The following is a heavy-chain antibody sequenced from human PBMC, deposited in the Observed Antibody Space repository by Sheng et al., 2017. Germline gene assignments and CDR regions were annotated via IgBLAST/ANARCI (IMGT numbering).Heavy chain of an antibody. CDR3: ASLCYGDYPTGAFDI. CDR1: GYSISSGYY. J-gene: IGHJ3*02. Sequence: QVQLQESGPGLVKPSETLSLTCAVSGYSISSGYYWGWIRQPPGKGLEWIGSIYHSGSTYYNPSLKSRVTISVDTSKNQFSLKLSSVTAADTAVYYCASLCYGDYPTGAFDIWGQGTMVTVSS. CDR2: IYHSGST. V-gene: IGHV4-38-2*01. D-gene: IGHD4-17*01.